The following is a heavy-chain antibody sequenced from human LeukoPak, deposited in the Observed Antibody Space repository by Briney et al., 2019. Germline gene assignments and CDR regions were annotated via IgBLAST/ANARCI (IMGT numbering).Heavy chain of an antibody. CDR3: ARGGSVAGPFDFDY. CDR2: IYTSGST. V-gene: IGHV4-4*07. J-gene: IGHJ4*02. D-gene: IGHD6-19*01. Sequence: SETLSLTCTVSGGSISSYYWSWIRQPAGKGLEWIGRIYTSGSTNYNPSLKSRVTMSVDTSKNQFSLKLSSVTAADTAVYYCARGGSVAGPFDFDYWGQGTQVTVSS. CDR1: GGSISSYY.